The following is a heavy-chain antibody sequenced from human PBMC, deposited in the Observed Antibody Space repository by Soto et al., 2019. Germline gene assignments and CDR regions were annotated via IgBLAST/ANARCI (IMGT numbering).Heavy chain of an antibody. CDR2: ISETAGSI. D-gene: IGHD5-12*01. CDR1: GFSFSSYA. J-gene: IGHJ4*02. V-gene: IGHV3-23*04. Sequence: EVQLVESGGGLVQSGGSLRLSCAASGFSFSSYAMSWVRQAPGKGLEWVSDISETAGSISYADSVKGRFTISRDNSENTLYLQMNSLRAEDTATYYCARLGFPYSGYHYESRKVFDYWGQGTPVTVSS. CDR3: ARLGFPYSGYHYESRKVFDY.